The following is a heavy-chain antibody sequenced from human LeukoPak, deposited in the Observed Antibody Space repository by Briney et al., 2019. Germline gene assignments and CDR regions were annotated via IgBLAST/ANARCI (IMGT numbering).Heavy chain of an antibody. J-gene: IGHJ4*02. D-gene: IGHD3-9*01. Sequence: GASVKVSCKASGGTFSSYAISWVRQAPGQGLEWMGRIIPIFGTANCAQKFQGRVTITTDESTSTAYMELSSLRSEDTAVYYCARASLRYFDWLFPRGVPYYFDYWGQGTLVTVSS. CDR3: ARASLRYFDWLFPRGVPYYFDY. CDR2: IIPIFGTA. CDR1: GGTFSSYA. V-gene: IGHV1-69*05.